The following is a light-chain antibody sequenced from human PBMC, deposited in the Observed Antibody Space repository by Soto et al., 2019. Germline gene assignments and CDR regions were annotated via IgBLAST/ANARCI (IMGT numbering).Light chain of an antibody. V-gene: IGKV3-15*01. J-gene: IGKJ5*01. CDR3: QQYNNWPPIT. CDR2: GAS. CDR1: ENVCTF. Sequence: EVVLTQSPATLSLSPGERATLSCRAGENVCTFVDWYQQKPGQAPRLLIYGASTRATGIPARFSGSGSGTEFTLTISSLQSEDFAVYYCQQYNNWPPITFGQGTRLEIK.